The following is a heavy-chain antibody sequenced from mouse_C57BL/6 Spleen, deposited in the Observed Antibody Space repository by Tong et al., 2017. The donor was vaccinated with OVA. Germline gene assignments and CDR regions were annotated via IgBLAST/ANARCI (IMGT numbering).Heavy chain of an antibody. CDR1: GYAFSSSW. CDR3: AREGNYGAWFAY. D-gene: IGHD2-1*01. Sequence: VQLQESGAELVKPGASVKISCKASGYAFSSSWMNWVKQRPGKGLEWIGRIYPGDGDTNYNGKFKGKATLTADKSSSTAYMQLSSLTSEDSAVYFCAREGNYGAWFAYWGQGTLVTVSA. J-gene: IGHJ3*01. CDR2: IYPGDGDT. V-gene: IGHV1-82*01.